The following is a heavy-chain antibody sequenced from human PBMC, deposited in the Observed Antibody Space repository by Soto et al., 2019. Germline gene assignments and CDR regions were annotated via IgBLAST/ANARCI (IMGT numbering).Heavy chain of an antibody. V-gene: IGHV3-30-3*01. Sequence: HPGGSLRLSCAASGFTFSSYAMHWVRQAPGKGLEWVAVISYDGSNKYYADSVKGRFTISRDNSKNTLYLQMNSLRAEDTAVYYCARELAVAGSYYYYYGMDVWGQGTTVTVSS. CDR3: ARELAVAGSYYYYYGMDV. J-gene: IGHJ6*02. D-gene: IGHD6-19*01. CDR2: ISYDGSNK. CDR1: GFTFSSYA.